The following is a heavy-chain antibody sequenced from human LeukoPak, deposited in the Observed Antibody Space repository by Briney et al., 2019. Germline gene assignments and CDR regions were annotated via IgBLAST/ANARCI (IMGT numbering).Heavy chain of an antibody. Sequence: MLSETLSLTCTVSGGSISSGSYYWSWIRQPAGKGLEWIGRIYTSGSTNYNPSLKSRVTISVDTSKNQYSLKLSSVTAADTAVYYCARDRARLGESPFGIWGQGTLVTVSS. CDR2: IYTSGST. CDR3: ARDRARLGESPFGI. V-gene: IGHV4-61*02. J-gene: IGHJ1*01. CDR1: GGSISSGSYY. D-gene: IGHD3-16*01.